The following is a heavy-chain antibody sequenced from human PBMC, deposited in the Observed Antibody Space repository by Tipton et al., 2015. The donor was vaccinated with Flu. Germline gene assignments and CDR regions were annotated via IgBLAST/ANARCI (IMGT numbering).Heavy chain of an antibody. V-gene: IGHV4-39*07. Sequence: TLSLTCTVSGASLRSSSYYWGWIRQPQGKGLEWIGSFYYDVGTYYNPSLNSRATISVDESKNQFSLRLTSVTAADTAVYYCVRTKDGYTLSNFVYWGQGTLVTVSS. CDR2: FYYDVGT. CDR3: VRTKDGYTLSNFVY. CDR1: GASLRSSSYY. D-gene: IGHD5-24*01. J-gene: IGHJ4*02.